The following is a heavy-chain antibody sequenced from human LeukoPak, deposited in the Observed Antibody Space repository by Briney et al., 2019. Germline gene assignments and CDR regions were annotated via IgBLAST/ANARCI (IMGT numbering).Heavy chain of an antibody. CDR1: GSSFTSYW. CDR3: AKQAGGVDWGGYIVRGHYYYMDV. Sequence: GASLQISCKGSGSSFTSYWIGWVRQAPGQGLEWMGWINPNSGGTNYAQTFQGRVTMTRDTSISTAYMELSRLRSDDTAVYYCAKQAGGVDWGGYIVRGHYYYMDVWGKGTTVTVSS. J-gene: IGHJ6*03. CDR2: INPNSGGT. V-gene: IGHV1-2*02. D-gene: IGHD3-3*01.